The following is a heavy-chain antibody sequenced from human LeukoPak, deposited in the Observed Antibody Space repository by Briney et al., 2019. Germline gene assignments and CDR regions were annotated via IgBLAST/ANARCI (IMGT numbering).Heavy chain of an antibody. J-gene: IGHJ6*02. Sequence: PGGSLRLSCAASGFTFSSYAMHWVRQAPGKGLEWVAVISYDGSNKYHADSVKGRFTISRDNSKNTLYLQMNSLRAEDTAVYYCARDQAKEGMDVWGQGTTVTVSS. CDR3: ARDQAKEGMDV. CDR2: ISYDGSNK. V-gene: IGHV3-30-3*01. CDR1: GFTFSSYA.